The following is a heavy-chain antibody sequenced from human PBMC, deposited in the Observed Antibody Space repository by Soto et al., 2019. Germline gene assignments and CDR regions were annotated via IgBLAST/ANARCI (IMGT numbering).Heavy chain of an antibody. CDR1: GFSFSPYF. D-gene: IGHD1-26*01. Sequence: EVQLVESGGGLVQPGGSLRLSCAASGFSFSPYFMAWVRQAPGKGPVLVAHITGDGTKSNHADSVRGRFTISRDNAKNTLYLQMNSLRDEDTAIYYCVRENWYSLDVWGQGTTVTVSS. CDR2: ITGDGTKS. J-gene: IGHJ6*02. CDR3: VRENWYSLDV. V-gene: IGHV3-74*01.